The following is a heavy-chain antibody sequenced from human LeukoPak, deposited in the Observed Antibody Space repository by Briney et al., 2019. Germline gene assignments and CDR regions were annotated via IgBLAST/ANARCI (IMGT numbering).Heavy chain of an antibody. CDR3: ARGGDYGDYVGY. J-gene: IGHJ4*02. Sequence: ASVKVSCKASGYTFTSYDINWVRQATGQGLEWMGWMNPNSGNTGYAQKFQGRVTITRNTSISTAYMGLSSLRSEDTAVYYCARGGDYGDYVGYWGQGTLVTVSS. CDR1: GYTFTSYD. D-gene: IGHD4-17*01. CDR2: MNPNSGNT. V-gene: IGHV1-8*03.